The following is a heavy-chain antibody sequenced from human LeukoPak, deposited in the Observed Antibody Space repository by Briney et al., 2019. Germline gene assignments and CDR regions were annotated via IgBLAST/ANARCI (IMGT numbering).Heavy chain of an antibody. Sequence: SETLSLTCTVSGGSISSYQWSWIRQPAGKGLECIGRINTSGTTNYNPSLKSRVTISVDTSKNQFSLKLSSVTAADTAVYYCARHNPYCSGGSCYDGGDYWGQGTLVTVSS. CDR3: ARHNPYCSGGSCYDGGDY. D-gene: IGHD2-15*01. V-gene: IGHV4-4*07. J-gene: IGHJ4*02. CDR2: INTSGTT. CDR1: GGSISSYQ.